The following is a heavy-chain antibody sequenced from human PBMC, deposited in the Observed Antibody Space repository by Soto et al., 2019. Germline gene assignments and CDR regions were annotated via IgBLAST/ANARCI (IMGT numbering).Heavy chain of an antibody. CDR3: ARQWDF. J-gene: IGHJ1*01. CDR1: GVSVSRDYQ. CDR2: ISYSGSP. Sequence: PSETLSLTCTVSGVSVSRDYQWIWIRQPPGKGLEWIGHISYSGSPYYHPSLRSRLSISVDTSKNQFSLKVKSVTAADTAVYYCARQWDFWGQGTLVTVYS. D-gene: IGHD1-26*01. V-gene: IGHV4-30-4*01.